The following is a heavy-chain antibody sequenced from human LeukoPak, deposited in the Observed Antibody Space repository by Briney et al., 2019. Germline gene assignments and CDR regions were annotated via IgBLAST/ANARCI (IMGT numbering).Heavy chain of an antibody. Sequence: TGGSLRLSCAASGFTFSSYAMSWVRQAPGKGLEWVSAISGSGGSTYYADSVKGRFTISRDNSKNTLYLQMNSLRAEDTAVYYCAGEVSYGSGSFADYWGQGTLVTVSS. V-gene: IGHV3-23*01. CDR1: GFTFSSYA. CDR2: ISGSGGST. J-gene: IGHJ4*02. CDR3: AGEVSYGSGSFADY. D-gene: IGHD3-10*01.